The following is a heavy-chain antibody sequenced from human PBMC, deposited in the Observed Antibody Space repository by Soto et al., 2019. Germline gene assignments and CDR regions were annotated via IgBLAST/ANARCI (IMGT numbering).Heavy chain of an antibody. CDR2: MVVGSGNT. J-gene: IGHJ4*02. CDR3: AAEPRY. V-gene: IGHV1-58*01. CDR1: GVTFTCSA. Sequence: GASVKVSCKASGVTFTCSAVQWARQACGQRLEWIGWMVVGSGNTNSAQKLQERVTITRDMSTSTAYMELSSLRYEDTAVYYCAAEPRYWAQGTLVTVHS.